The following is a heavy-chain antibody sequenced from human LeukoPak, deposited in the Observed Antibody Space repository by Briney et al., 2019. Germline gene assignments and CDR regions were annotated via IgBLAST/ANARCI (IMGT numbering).Heavy chain of an antibody. CDR1: GVSISISNW. CDR2: IHPGGST. CDR3: ATYLPESSAYGFDH. Sequence: SETLSLTCAVSGVSISISNWWSWVRQPAGKGLEWIAEIHPGGSTKYNPSLKSRVTISMDKSKNQFSLSLNSVTAADTAIYYCATYLPESSAYGFDHWGPGILVTVSP. D-gene: IGHD3-22*01. J-gene: IGHJ4*02. V-gene: IGHV4-4*02.